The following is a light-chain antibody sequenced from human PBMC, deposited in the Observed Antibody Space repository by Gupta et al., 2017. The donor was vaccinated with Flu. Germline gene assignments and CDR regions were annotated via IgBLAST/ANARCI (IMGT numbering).Light chain of an antibody. Sequence: PSTLSASVGDIISIPSRARHSIDSWLAWYQQKPGKAPKLLIYTASSLDSGVPSRFSGSGSGTEFTLTISSLQPEDFATYYCLHYSSCSRAFGQGTKLEIK. J-gene: IGKJ1*01. CDR2: TAS. CDR3: LHYSSCSRA. V-gene: IGKV1-5*03. CDR1: HSIDSW.